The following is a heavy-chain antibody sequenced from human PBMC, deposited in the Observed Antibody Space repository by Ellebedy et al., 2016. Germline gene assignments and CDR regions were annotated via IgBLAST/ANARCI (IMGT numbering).Heavy chain of an antibody. J-gene: IGHJ3*02. CDR1: GFTFDDYG. CDR3: AREKGPQGFDI. Sequence: GGSLRLSXAASGFTFDDYGMSWVRQAPGKGLVWVSRINSDGSSTSYADSVKGRFTISRDNAKNTLYLQMNSLRAEDTAVYYCAREKGPQGFDIWGQGTMATVSS. CDR2: INSDGSST. V-gene: IGHV3-74*01.